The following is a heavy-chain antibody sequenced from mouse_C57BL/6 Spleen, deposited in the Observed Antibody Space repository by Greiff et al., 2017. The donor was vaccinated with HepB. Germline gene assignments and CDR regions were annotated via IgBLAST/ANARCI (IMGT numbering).Heavy chain of an antibody. CDR2: ISSGGSYT. J-gene: IGHJ3*01. CDR3: ARHGYYSNLTWFAY. Sequence: EVQGVESGGDLVKPGGSLKLSCAASGFTFSSYGMSWVRQTPDKRLEWVATISSGGSYTYYPDSVKGRFTISRDNAKNTLYLQMSSLKSEDTAMYYCARHGYYSNLTWFAYWGQGTLVTVSA. V-gene: IGHV5-6*01. CDR1: GFTFSSYG. D-gene: IGHD2-5*01.